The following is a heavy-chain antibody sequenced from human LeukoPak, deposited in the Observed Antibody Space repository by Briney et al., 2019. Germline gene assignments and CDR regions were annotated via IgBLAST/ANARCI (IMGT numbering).Heavy chain of an antibody. Sequence: PGGSLRLSCATSGFTFSSNGLHRVRQAPGKGLEWVAFIRYDGSNEYYADSVKGRFTISRDNSKNTLYLQMNSLRTEDTAVYYCAKTGYSGSAYGTWYFDYWGQGTLVTVSS. CDR1: GFTFSSNG. J-gene: IGHJ4*02. CDR2: IRYDGSNE. V-gene: IGHV3-30*02. CDR3: AKTGYSGSAYGTWYFDY. D-gene: IGHD5-12*01.